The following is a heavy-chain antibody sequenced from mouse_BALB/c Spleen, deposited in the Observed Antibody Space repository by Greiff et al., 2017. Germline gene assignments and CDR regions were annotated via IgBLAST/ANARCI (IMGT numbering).Heavy chain of an antibody. Sequence: EVQLVESGGGLVQPGGSRKLSCAASGFTFSSFGMHWVRQAPEKGLEWVAYISSGSSTIYYADTVKGRFTISRDNPKNTLFLQMTSLRSEDTAMYYCGGGNYYAMDYWGQGTSVTVSS. J-gene: IGHJ4*01. CDR2: ISSGSSTI. CDR3: GGGNYYAMDY. CDR1: GFTFSSFG. V-gene: IGHV5-17*02.